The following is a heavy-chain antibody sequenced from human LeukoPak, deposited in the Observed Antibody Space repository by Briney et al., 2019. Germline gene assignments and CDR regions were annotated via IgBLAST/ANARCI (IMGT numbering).Heavy chain of an antibody. CDR1: GYTLTSYD. D-gene: IGHD3-10*01. J-gene: IGHJ4*02. CDR2: MNPNSGNA. Sequence: VASVKVSCKASGYTLTSYDISWVRQATGQGPEWMGWMNPNSGNAGYAQRFQGRVTMTRNNSISTAYMELTSLRSEDTAVYYCGRPLQRGSWTQRALDYWGQGTLVTVSS. V-gene: IGHV1-8*01. CDR3: GRPLQRGSWTQRALDY.